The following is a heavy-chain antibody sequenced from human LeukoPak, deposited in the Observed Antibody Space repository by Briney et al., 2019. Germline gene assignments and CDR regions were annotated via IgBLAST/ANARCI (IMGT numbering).Heavy chain of an antibody. D-gene: IGHD2-15*01. CDR1: GYSFTSYW. Sequence: GESLKISCKGSGYSFTSYWIGWVRQMPGKGLEWMGIINPGDSDTRYSPSFQGQVTISADKSISTAYLQWSSLKASDTAMYYCARQQDIVVVVAPGTFDIWDQGTMVTVSS. CDR2: INPGDSDT. J-gene: IGHJ3*02. CDR3: ARQQDIVVVVAPGTFDI. V-gene: IGHV5-51*01.